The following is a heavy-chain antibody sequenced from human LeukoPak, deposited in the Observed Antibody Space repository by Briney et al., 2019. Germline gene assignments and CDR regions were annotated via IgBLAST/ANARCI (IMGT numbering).Heavy chain of an antibody. J-gene: IGHJ4*02. CDR2: IWYDGSNK. D-gene: IGHD5-12*01. CDR3: ARGNSGYSSRGFDY. Sequence: PGGSLRLSCATSGFTFNSYGFHWVRQAPGKGLEWVADIWYDGSNKYYADSVKGRFTISRDNSKNTVFLQMTSLRAEDTAVYYCARGNSGYSSRGFDYWGQGTLVSVSS. V-gene: IGHV3-33*01. CDR1: GFTFNSYG.